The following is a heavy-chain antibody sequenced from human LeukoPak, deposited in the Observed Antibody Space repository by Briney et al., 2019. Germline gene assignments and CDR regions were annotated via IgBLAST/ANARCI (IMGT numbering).Heavy chain of an antibody. Sequence: AASLQFSCKPADSSFPNYCICWGRPLPGKGLEWRGIIYPDDSDTRYNPSLQGQVTISADTSISTSTLQWSSLKASDTAMYYWARRGGWLQDFDYWGQGTLVTVSS. D-gene: IGHD5-24*01. J-gene: IGHJ4*02. CDR1: DSSFPNYC. CDR3: ARRGGWLQDFDY. CDR2: IYPDDSDT. V-gene: IGHV5-51*01.